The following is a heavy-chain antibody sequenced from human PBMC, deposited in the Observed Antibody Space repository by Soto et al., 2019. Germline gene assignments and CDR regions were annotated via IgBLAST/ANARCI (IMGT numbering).Heavy chain of an antibody. V-gene: IGHV1-69*13. D-gene: IGHD5-18*01. CDR3: ARFARGYSYGTKGSWFAP. CDR2: IIPIFGTA. CDR1: GGTFSSYA. J-gene: IGHJ5*02. Sequence: SVKVSCKASGGTFSSYAISWVRQAPGQGLEWMGGIIPIFGTANYAQKFQGRVTITADESTSTAYMELSSLRSEDTAVYYCARFARGYSYGTKGSWFAPWGQGTLVTVSS.